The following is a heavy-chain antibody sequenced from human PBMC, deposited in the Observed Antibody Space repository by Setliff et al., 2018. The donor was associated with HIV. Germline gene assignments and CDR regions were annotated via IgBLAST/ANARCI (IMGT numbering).Heavy chain of an antibody. CDR2: INIGNGSI. CDR3: ARGYYNSGNYFEY. D-gene: IGHD7-27*01. J-gene: IGHJ4*02. Sequence: ASVKVSCKASGYTFTSYAMHWVRQAPGQRFEWMGWINIGNGSIRYSQKFQGRVAITRDTSANTAYMELSSLGSDDTAVYYCARGYYNSGNYFEYWGQGTLVTFSS. V-gene: IGHV1-3*04. CDR1: GYTFTSYA.